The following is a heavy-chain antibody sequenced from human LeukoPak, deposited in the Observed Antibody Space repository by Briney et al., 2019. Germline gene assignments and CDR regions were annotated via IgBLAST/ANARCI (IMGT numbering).Heavy chain of an antibody. V-gene: IGHV3-23*01. CDR1: GFTFSSYA. Sequence: PGGSLRLSCAASGFTFSSYAMSWVGQAPGKGLEWVSAICGSGGSTYYADSVKGRFTISRDNSKNTLYLQMNSLRAEDTAVYYCAKSEIVVVPAAMRANYYYYGMDVWGQGTTVTVPS. CDR2: ICGSGGST. CDR3: AKSEIVVVPAAMRANYYYYGMDV. D-gene: IGHD2-2*01. J-gene: IGHJ6*02.